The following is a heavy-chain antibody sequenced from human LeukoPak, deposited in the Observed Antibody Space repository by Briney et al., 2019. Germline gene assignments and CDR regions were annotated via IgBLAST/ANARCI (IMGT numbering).Heavy chain of an antibody. D-gene: IGHD3-3*01. CDR2: ISSDGSST. CDR1: GFTFSSYW. Sequence: GGSLRLSCAASGFTFSSYWMHWVRQAPGKGLVWVSRISSDGSSTSYADSVKGRFTISRDNAKNSLYLQMNSLRAEDTAVYYCARDDACITIFGVVIIGAFDIWGQGTMVTVSS. J-gene: IGHJ3*02. CDR3: ARDDACITIFGVVIIGAFDI. V-gene: IGHV3-74*01.